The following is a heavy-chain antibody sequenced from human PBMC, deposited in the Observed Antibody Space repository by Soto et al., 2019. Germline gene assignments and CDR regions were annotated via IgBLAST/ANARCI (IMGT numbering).Heavy chain of an antibody. CDR2: ISGSGGST. D-gene: IGHD2-15*01. V-gene: IGHV3-23*01. J-gene: IGHJ4*02. CDR3: ASGGPKPHCSGGSCYDS. Sequence: EVQLLESGGGLVQPGGSLRLSCAASGFTFSSYAMSWVRQAPGKGLEWVSAISGSGGSTYYADSVKGRFTISRDNSKNTLYRQMNSLRAEDTAVYYCASGGPKPHCSGGSCYDSWGQGTLVTVSS. CDR1: GFTFSSYA.